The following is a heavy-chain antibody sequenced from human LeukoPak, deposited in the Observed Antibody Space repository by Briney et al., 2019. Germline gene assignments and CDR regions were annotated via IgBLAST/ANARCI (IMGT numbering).Heavy chain of an antibody. J-gene: IGHJ5*02. CDR1: GLTFSSYG. CDR3: AATILTGHNWFDP. V-gene: IGHV3-33*01. CDR2: IWYDGTNK. D-gene: IGHD3-9*01. Sequence: PGGSLRLSCAASGLTFSSYGMHWVRQAPGKGLERVAVIWYDGTNKYYADSVKGRFTISRDNSKNTLYLQMNSLRAEDTAVYYCAATILTGHNWFDPWGQGTLVTVSS.